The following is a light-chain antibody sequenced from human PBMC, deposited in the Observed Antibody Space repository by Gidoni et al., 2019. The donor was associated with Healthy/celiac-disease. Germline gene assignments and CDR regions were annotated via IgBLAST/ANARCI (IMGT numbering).Light chain of an antibody. CDR1: QSVSSN. J-gene: IGKJ5*01. CDR2: GAS. CDR3: QQYNNWPPPIT. Sequence: EIVMTQSPATLSVSPGERATLSCRASQSVSSNLAWYQQKPGQAPRLLIYGASTRATGIPARFSCSGSGTEFTLTISSLQSEDFAVYYCQQYNNWPPPITFGQXTRLEIK. V-gene: IGKV3-15*01.